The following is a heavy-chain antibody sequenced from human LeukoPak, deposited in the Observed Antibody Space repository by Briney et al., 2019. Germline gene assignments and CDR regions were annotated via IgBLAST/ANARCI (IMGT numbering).Heavy chain of an antibody. CDR2: ISTSSSYI. V-gene: IGHV3-21*06. Sequence: GGSLRLSCAASGFTFSNYWMSWVRQAPGKGLEWASSISTSSSYIYYADSVKGRFTISRDNAKNSLYLQMDSLRAEDTAVYYCARLFVYGSGAEAFDYWGQGALVTVSS. CDR3: ARLFVYGSGAEAFDY. J-gene: IGHJ4*02. CDR1: GFTFSNYW. D-gene: IGHD3-10*01.